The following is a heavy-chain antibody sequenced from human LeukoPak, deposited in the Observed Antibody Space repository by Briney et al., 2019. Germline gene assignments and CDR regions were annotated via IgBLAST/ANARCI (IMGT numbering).Heavy chain of an antibody. V-gene: IGHV3-23*01. Sequence: GGSLTLSCAPSGFTSRGYGMGCVRHAPGKGLECVSSISAHGRNSYYAGSVKGRFTMSRDNSNNMVYLQINSLTVDDTAVYYCARDIRTLEHSDYYGWFDPWGQGTLVTVSS. J-gene: IGHJ5*02. CDR1: GFTSRGYG. CDR2: ISAHGRNS. CDR3: ARDIRTLEHSDYYGWFDP. D-gene: IGHD4-11*01.